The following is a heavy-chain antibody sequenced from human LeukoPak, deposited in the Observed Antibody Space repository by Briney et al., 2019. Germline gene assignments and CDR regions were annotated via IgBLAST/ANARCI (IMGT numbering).Heavy chain of an antibody. Sequence: SETLSLTCAVYGGSFSGYYWSWFRQPPGKGLEWIGEINHSGSTNYNPPLKSRVTISVDTSKNQFSLKLSSVTAADTAVYYCARGGRGRVPAAHMDVWGKGTTVTVSS. CDR2: INHSGST. D-gene: IGHD2-2*01. V-gene: IGHV4-34*01. J-gene: IGHJ6*03. CDR1: GGSFSGYY. CDR3: ARGGRGRVPAAHMDV.